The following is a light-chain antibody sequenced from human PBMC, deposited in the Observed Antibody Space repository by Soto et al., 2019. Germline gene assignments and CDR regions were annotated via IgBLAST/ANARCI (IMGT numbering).Light chain of an antibody. CDR2: GAS. V-gene: IGKV3-20*01. CDR3: QQYGSYSWT. Sequence: LMTQAPGTLSLSQGERAPLSRRASQSVRDDYLAWYQQKPGQAPRLLIYGASSRATGIPDRFSGSGSGTDFTLTISRLEPEDFAVYHCQQYGSYSWTFGQGTKVDIK. CDR1: QSVRDDY. J-gene: IGKJ1*01.